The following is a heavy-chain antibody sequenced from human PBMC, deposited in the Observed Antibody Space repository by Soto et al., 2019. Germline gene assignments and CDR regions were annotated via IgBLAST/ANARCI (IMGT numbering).Heavy chain of an antibody. Sequence: QVLLVESGGGVVQPGRSLRLSCAASGFTFSSYGMHWVRQAPGKGLEWVAVIWYDGSNKYYADSVKGRFTISRDNYKNTLYLQMNSLRAEDTAVYYCARDKIVLMVYAMGELDYWGQGTLVTVSS. CDR1: GFTFSSYG. D-gene: IGHD2-8*01. J-gene: IGHJ4*02. CDR3: ARDKIVLMVYAMGELDY. CDR2: IWYDGSNK. V-gene: IGHV3-33*01.